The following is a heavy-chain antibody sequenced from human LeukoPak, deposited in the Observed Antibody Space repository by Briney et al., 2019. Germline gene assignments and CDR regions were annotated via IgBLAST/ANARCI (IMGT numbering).Heavy chain of an antibody. D-gene: IGHD3-3*01. CDR3: ARGSRLRFLEWLSKLYYFDY. Sequence: ASVKVSCKASGGTFSSYAISWVRQAPGQGLEWMGWMNPNSGNTGYAQKFQGRVTMTRNTSISTAYMELSSLRSEDTAVYYCARGSRLRFLEWLSKLYYFDYWGQGTLVTVSS. CDR2: MNPNSGNT. J-gene: IGHJ4*02. V-gene: IGHV1-8*02. CDR1: GGTFSSYA.